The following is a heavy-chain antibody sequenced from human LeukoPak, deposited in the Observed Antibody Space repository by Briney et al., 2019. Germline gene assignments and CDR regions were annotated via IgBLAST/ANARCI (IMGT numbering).Heavy chain of an antibody. Sequence: GASVKVSCKVSGYTLTELSMHWVRQAPGKGLEWMGGFDPEDGETIYAQKFQGRVTMTEDTSTDTAYMELSSLRSEDTAVYYCATDKSYYDSSGYTDWGQGTLVTVSS. D-gene: IGHD3-22*01. CDR3: ATDKSYYDSSGYTD. CDR2: FDPEDGET. V-gene: IGHV1-24*01. CDR1: GYTLTELS. J-gene: IGHJ4*02.